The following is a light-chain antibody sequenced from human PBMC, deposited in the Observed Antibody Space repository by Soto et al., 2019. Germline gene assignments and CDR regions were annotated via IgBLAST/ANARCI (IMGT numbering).Light chain of an antibody. V-gene: IGLV1-44*01. CDR2: SNN. J-gene: IGLJ2*01. Sequence: QSVLTQPPSASGTPGQRVTISCSGSSSNIGSNTVNWYQQLPGTAPKLLIYSNNQRPSGVPYRFSGSKSGTSASLAISGLQYEDEADYYCAAWDDSLNGPVFGGGTKLTVL. CDR1: SSNIGSNT. CDR3: AAWDDSLNGPV.